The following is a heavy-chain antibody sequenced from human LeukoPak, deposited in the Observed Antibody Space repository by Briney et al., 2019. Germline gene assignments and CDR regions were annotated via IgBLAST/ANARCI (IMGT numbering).Heavy chain of an antibody. CDR1: GFIFSDYY. CDR3: AKHRVLLWFGY. V-gene: IGHV3-23*01. Sequence: GGSLRLSCAASGFIFSDYYMTWIRQAPGKGLEWVSAISGSGGSTYYADSVKGRFTISRDNSKNTLYLQMNSLRAEDTAVYYCAKHRVLLWFGYWGQGTLVTVSS. J-gene: IGHJ4*02. CDR2: ISGSGGST. D-gene: IGHD3-10*01.